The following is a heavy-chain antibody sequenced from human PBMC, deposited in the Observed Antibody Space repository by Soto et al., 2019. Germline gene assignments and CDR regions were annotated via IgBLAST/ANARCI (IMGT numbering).Heavy chain of an antibody. V-gene: IGHV1-8*02. CDR3: ARGGIFTGQYYFDY. CDR1: GYTFTSYA. Sequence: GASVKVSCKASGYTFTSYAMHWVRQAPGQGLEWMGWINPNSGGTNYAQKFQGRVTMTRNTSISTAYMELSSLRSEDTAVYYCARGGIFTGQYYFDYWGHGTLVTVSS. J-gene: IGHJ4*01. D-gene: IGHD3-9*01. CDR2: INPNSGGT.